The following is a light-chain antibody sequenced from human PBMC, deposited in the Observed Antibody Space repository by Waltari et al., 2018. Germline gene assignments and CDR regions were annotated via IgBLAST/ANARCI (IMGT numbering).Light chain of an antibody. Sequence: QSVLTQPPSVSAAPGQTVTISCSGSTSNIGSHYVSWYQHLPGPAPRLLIYETHLRPSGIPDRFSGSKSGTSATLAISGLQTGDEADYYCGTWDGSLSAVIFGGGTKVTVL. V-gene: IGLV1-51*01. J-gene: IGLJ2*01. CDR3: GTWDGSLSAVI. CDR1: TSNIGSHY. CDR2: ETH.